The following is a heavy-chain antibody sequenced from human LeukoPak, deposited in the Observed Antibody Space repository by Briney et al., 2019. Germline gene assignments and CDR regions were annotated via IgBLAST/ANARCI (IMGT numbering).Heavy chain of an antibody. CDR2: ISYDGSNK. Sequence: GGSLRLSCAASGFTFSSYAMHWVRQAPGEGLEWVAVISYDGSNKYYADSVRGRFTISRDNSKNTLYLQMNSLRAEDTAVYYCARGGGYVSSDYWGQGTLVTVSS. V-gene: IGHV3-30*04. J-gene: IGHJ4*02. CDR1: GFTFSSYA. D-gene: IGHD1-1*01. CDR3: ARGGGYVSSDY.